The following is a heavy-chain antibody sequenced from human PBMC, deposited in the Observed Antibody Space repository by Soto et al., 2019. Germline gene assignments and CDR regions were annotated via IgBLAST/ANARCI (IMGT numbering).Heavy chain of an antibody. D-gene: IGHD5-18*01. CDR2: ISSSGSSI. J-gene: IGHJ4*02. V-gene: IGHV3-21*01. Sequence: GGSLRLSCATSGFTFNTYVMNWVRQAPGKGLEWVSSISSSGSSIYYADSVKGRFTISRDNAKNSLYLQMNSLRAEDTAVYYCARGGYSYGLDYWGQGTLVTVSS. CDR1: GFTFNTYV. CDR3: ARGGYSYGLDY.